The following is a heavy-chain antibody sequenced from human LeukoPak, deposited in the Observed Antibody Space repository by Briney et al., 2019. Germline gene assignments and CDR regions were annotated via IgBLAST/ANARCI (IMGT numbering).Heavy chain of an antibody. Sequence: GGSLRLSCAASGFTFSSYAMSWVRQAPGKGLEWVANIKQDGSEKYYVDSVKGRFTISRDNAKNSLYLQMNSLRAEDTAVYYCARDRAPIYWGQGTLVTVSS. V-gene: IGHV3-7*03. CDR3: ARDRAPIY. CDR1: GFTFSSYA. J-gene: IGHJ4*02. CDR2: IKQDGSEK.